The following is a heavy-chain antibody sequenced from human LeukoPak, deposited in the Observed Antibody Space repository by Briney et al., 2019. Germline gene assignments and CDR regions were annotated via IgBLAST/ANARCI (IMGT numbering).Heavy chain of an antibody. CDR1: GYTFISYG. V-gene: IGHV1-18*04. CDR3: AREGYSGYGGYYYYGMDV. CDR2: ISAYNGNT. J-gene: IGHJ6*04. D-gene: IGHD5-12*01. Sequence: GGSVTVSCKASGYTFISYGISWVRQAPGQGLEWMGWISAYNGNTNYAQKVQGRVTMATDTSTSTAYMEMRSLRSDDTAVYYCAREGYSGYGGYYYYGMDVWGKGTTVTVSS.